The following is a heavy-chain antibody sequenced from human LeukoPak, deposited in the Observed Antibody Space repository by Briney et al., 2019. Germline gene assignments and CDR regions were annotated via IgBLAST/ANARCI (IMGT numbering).Heavy chain of an antibody. CDR3: ARTFVVVTANDAFDI. D-gene: IGHD2-21*02. CDR2: INPNSGGT. Sequence: ASVKVSCKASGYTFTGYYMHWVRQAPGQGLEWMGWINPNSGGTNYAQKFQARVTMTRDTSISTAYMELSRLRSDDTAVYYCARTFVVVTANDAFDIWGQGTMVTVSS. J-gene: IGHJ3*02. V-gene: IGHV1-2*02. CDR1: GYTFTGYY.